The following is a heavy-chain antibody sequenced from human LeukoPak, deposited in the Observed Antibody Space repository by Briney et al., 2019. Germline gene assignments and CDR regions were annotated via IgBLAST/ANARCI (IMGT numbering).Heavy chain of an antibody. D-gene: IGHD2/OR15-2a*01. Sequence: PGGSLRLSCAASGFTFSSYAMIWVRQAPGKGLEWVSAISGSGDSTYYADSVKGRFTISRDNSKNTLYLQMDSLRAEDTAIYYCAKTPHVLRGGHYSFDYWGQGTMVTVSS. CDR3: AKTPHVLRGGHYSFDY. CDR1: GFTFSSYA. V-gene: IGHV3-23*01. CDR2: ISGSGDST. J-gene: IGHJ4*02.